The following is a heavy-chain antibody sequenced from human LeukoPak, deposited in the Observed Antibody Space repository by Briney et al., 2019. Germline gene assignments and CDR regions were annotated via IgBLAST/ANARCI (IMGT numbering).Heavy chain of an antibody. CDR1: GYTFTDYS. Sequence: GASVKVSCKASGYTFTDYSLHWVRQAPGQGLEWMGWINPNSGGTNYAQKFQGRVTMTRDTSISTAYMELSRLRSDDTAVYYCARDRDSQDDFWDAFDYWGQGTLVTVSS. D-gene: IGHD3-3*01. V-gene: IGHV1-2*02. J-gene: IGHJ4*02. CDR3: ARDRDSQDDFWDAFDY. CDR2: INPNSGGT.